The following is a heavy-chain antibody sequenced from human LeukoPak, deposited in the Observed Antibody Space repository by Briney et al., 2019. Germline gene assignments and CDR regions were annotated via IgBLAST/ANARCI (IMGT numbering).Heavy chain of an antibody. J-gene: IGHJ4*02. CDR1: RGTFSSYA. CDR3: ARDRYDSSGYYSWSFDY. V-gene: IGHV1-69*13. CDR2: VIPIFGTA. Sequence: SVKVSCKASRGTFSSYAISWVRQAPGQGLEWMGGVIPIFGTANYAQKFQGRVTITADESTSTAYMELSSLRSEDTAVYYCARDRYDSSGYYSWSFDYWGQGTLVTVSS. D-gene: IGHD3-22*01.